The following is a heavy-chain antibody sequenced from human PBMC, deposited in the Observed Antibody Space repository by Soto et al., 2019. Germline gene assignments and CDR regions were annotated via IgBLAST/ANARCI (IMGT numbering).Heavy chain of an antibody. CDR2: IYYTGST. V-gene: IGHV4-39*01. Sequence: QLQLQESGPGLVKPSETLSLTCSVSGGSISSSSYFWGWIRQPPGKGPEWIGSIYYTGSTYYSPSLKSRVTISVDTSKNHFSLRLSSVTAADTAVYYCARHWHDYCDYLGKGFDYWGQGTLVTVSS. CDR3: ARHWHDYCDYLGKGFDY. CDR1: GGSISSSSYF. J-gene: IGHJ4*02. D-gene: IGHD4-17*01.